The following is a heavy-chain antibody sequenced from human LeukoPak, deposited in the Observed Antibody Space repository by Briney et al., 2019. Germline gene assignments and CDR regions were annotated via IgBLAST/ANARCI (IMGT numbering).Heavy chain of an antibody. CDR2: IKSKTDGGTT. V-gene: IGHV3-15*01. D-gene: IGHD3-22*01. CDR1: GFTFSNYA. CDR3: TTDKGIVVVITYYYYYMDV. J-gene: IGHJ6*03. Sequence: GGSLRLSCAASGFTFSNYAMSWVRQAPGRGLEWVGRIKSKTDGGTTDYAAPVKGRFTISRDDSKNTLYLQMNSLKTEDTAVYYCTTDKGIVVVITYYYYYMDVWGKGTTVTVSS.